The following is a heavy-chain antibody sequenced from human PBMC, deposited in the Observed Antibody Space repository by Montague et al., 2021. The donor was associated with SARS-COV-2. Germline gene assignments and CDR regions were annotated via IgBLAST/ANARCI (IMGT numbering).Heavy chain of an antibody. J-gene: IGHJ5*02. CDR3: ARGSGSASATWFDP. Sequence: SETLSLTCTVSGGSIGSHYWSWIRLPPGKGLEWVGHIYYTGNTNYKSSLKSRVTILVDTSKNQLSLRLDSVTAADTAVYYCARGSGSASATWFDPWGQGTLVTVSS. D-gene: IGHD6-25*01. CDR2: IYYTGNT. V-gene: IGHV4-59*11. CDR1: GGSIGSHY.